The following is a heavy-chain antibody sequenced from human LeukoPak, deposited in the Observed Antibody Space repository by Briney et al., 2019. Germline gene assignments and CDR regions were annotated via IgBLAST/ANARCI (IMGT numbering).Heavy chain of an antibody. Sequence: ASVTVSCKASGYIFTNYDIDWVRQATGQRLEWMGWMSPNSGNTDYAQKFQGRVNLTRNTSTNTAYMELSSLTFEDTAVYYCARVKGFSWPDSWGQGTLVTVSS. V-gene: IGHV1-8*02. CDR1: GYIFTNYD. D-gene: IGHD6-13*01. CDR3: ARVKGFSWPDS. CDR2: MSPNSGNT. J-gene: IGHJ4*02.